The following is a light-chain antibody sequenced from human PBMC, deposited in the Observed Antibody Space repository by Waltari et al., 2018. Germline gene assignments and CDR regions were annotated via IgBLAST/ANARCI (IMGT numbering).Light chain of an antibody. CDR1: QSVSSN. CDR3: QQYNKWPPYT. V-gene: IGKV3-15*01. Sequence: EIVMTQSPPTLSVSPGERATLSCRASQSVSSNLAWYQQKPGQAPRLLISGASTRATGVPARFSGSGSGTEFTLTISNLQSEDFAVYYCQQYNKWPPYTFGQGTKLEIK. CDR2: GAS. J-gene: IGKJ2*01.